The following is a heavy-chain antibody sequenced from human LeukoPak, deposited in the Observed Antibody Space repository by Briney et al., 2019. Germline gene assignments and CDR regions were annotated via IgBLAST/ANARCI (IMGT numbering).Heavy chain of an antibody. D-gene: IGHD6-13*01. J-gene: IGHJ6*02. V-gene: IGHV4-4*02. CDR2: IYHSGST. CDR3: ARVAADYYYYYYGMDV. CDR1: GGSISSSNW. Sequence: SETLSLTCAVSGGSISSSNWWSWVRQPPGKGLEWIGEIYHSGSTNYNPSLKSRFTISVDKSKNQFSLKLSSVTAADTAVYYCARVAADYYYYYYGMDVWGQGTTVTVSS.